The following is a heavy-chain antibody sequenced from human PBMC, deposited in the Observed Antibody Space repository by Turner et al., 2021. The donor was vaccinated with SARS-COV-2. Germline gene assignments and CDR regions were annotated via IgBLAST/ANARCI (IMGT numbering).Heavy chain of an antibody. J-gene: IGHJ6*02. Sequence: QVQLVESGGGLVKPGGALRLSCAASGFTFSDYYMSWIRQAPGKGLEWISYIRISGSTIYYADSVKGRFTISRDNAKNSLYLQMNSLRAEDTAVYYCASPHEGYYGMDVWGQGTTVTVSS. CDR3: ASPHEGYYGMDV. CDR2: IRISGSTI. CDR1: GFTFSDYY. V-gene: IGHV3-11*01.